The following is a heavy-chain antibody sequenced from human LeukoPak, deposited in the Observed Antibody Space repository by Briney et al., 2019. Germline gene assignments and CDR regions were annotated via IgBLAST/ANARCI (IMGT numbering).Heavy chain of an antibody. CDR3: ARVTVYWGLDY. Sequence: SETLSLTCTVSGGSLTTYYWSWIRQPPGKGLEWIGYIYYSGSTNYNPSLKSRVTISVDTSKNQFSLKLSSVTAADTAVYYCARVTVYWGLDYWGQGTLVTVSS. V-gene: IGHV4-59*01. CDR1: GGSLTTYY. CDR2: IYYSGST. D-gene: IGHD7-27*01. J-gene: IGHJ4*02.